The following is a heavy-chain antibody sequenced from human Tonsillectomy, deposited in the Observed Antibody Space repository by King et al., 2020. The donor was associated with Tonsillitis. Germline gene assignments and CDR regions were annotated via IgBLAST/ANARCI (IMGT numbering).Heavy chain of an antibody. CDR3: ARRGGSYYSVYYYYYMDV. CDR2: IYPGDSDT. V-gene: IGHV5-51*03. D-gene: IGHD2-15*01. J-gene: IGHJ6*03. Sequence: QLVQSGVEVKKPGESLKISCKGSGYNFTSYWIGWVRQMPGKGLEWMGIIYPGDSDTTYSPSFEGQVTISVDKSTSPAYLQWGSLKASDTAMYFCARRGGSYYSVYYYYYMDVWGKGTTVTVSS. CDR1: GYNFTSYW.